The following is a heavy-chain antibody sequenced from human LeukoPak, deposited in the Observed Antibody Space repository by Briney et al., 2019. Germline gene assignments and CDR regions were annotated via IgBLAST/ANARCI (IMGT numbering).Heavy chain of an antibody. CDR1: GGTFSSYA. J-gene: IGHJ6*02. Sequence: ASVKVSCKASGGTFSSYAISWMRQAPGQGLEWMGGIIPIFGTANYAQKFQGRVTITADESTSTAYMELSSLRSEDTAVYYCARGRTGTSYYYYYGMDVWGQGTTVTVSS. CDR2: IIPIFGTA. CDR3: ARGRTGTSYYYYYGMDV. D-gene: IGHD1/OR15-1a*01. V-gene: IGHV1-69*13.